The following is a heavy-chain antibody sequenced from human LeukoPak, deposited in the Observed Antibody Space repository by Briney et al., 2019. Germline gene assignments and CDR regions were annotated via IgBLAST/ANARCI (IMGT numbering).Heavy chain of an antibody. V-gene: IGHV4-34*01. Sequence: PSETLSLTCAVYGGSFSDYYWSWIRQPPGKGLEWIWEXNHSGSTNYNPSLXXRVTISVDTSKNPFSLKLSSVTAADTAVYYFXRQGIAVPGTSYYYYMDVWGKGTTVTVSS. CDR2: XNHSGST. J-gene: IGHJ6*03. CDR1: GGSFSDYY. D-gene: IGHD6-13*01. CDR3: XRQGIAVPGTSYYYYMDV.